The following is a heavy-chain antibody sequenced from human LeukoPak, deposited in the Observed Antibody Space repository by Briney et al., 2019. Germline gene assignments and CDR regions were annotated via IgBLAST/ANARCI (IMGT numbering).Heavy chain of an antibody. CDR3: ARGPVGRALSYYYGMDV. CDR1: GFTFSRYW. J-gene: IGHJ6*02. D-gene: IGHD1-26*01. V-gene: IGHV3-74*01. CDR2: INSDGSIT. Sequence: PGGSLRLFCAASGFTFSRYWMHWVRQAPGKGLVWVSRINSDGSITNYADSVKGRFTISRDNAKNTLNLQMNSLRAEDTAVYYCARGPVGRALSYYYGMDVWGQGTTVTVS.